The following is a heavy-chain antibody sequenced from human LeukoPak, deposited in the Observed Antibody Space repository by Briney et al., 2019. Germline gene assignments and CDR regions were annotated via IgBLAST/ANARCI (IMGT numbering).Heavy chain of an antibody. CDR1: GGSISSSSYY. CDR2: IYYSGST. J-gene: IGHJ3*02. CDR3: ARLVVTAITNIDAFDI. D-gene: IGHD2-21*02. V-gene: IGHV4-39*07. Sequence: PSETLSLTCTVSGGSISSSSYYWGWIRQPPGKGLEWIGSIYYSGSTYYNPSLKSRVTISVDTSKNQFSLKLSSVTAADTAVYYCARLVVTAITNIDAFDIWGQGTKVTVSS.